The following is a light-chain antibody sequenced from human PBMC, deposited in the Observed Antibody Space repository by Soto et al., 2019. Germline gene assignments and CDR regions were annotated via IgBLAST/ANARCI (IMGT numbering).Light chain of an antibody. CDR1: SSNIGSNT. Sequence: QSVLTQPPSASGTTGQRVTISCSGSSSNIGSNTVNWYQQLPGTAPKFLIYKNNQRPSGVPDRFSGSKSGTSASLAISWLQSEDSSDYYCAAWDDSMNGVLFGGGTKLTVL. V-gene: IGLV1-44*01. J-gene: IGLJ2*01. CDR2: KNN. CDR3: AAWDDSMNGVL.